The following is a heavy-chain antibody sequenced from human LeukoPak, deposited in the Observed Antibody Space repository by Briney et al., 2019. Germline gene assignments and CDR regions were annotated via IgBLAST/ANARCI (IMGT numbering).Heavy chain of an antibody. V-gene: IGHV5-51*01. J-gene: IGHJ6*03. D-gene: IGHD5-24*01. CDR1: GYSFTSYW. CDR2: IYPGDSDT. Sequence: GESLKISFKGSGYSFTSYWIGWVRPMPGKGVEWMGIIYPGDSDTRYSPSFQGQVTISADESISTAYLQWSSLKASDTAMYYCARWLQEYYYMDVWGKGTTVTVSS. CDR3: ARWLQEYYYMDV.